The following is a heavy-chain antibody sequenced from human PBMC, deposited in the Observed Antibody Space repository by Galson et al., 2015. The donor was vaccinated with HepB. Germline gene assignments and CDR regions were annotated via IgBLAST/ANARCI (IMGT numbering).Heavy chain of an antibody. V-gene: IGHV5-51*01. CDR3: ARLSDGCPGT. J-gene: IGHJ5*02. Sequence: QSGAEVKKPGESLKISCKGSGYSFTNYWIVWVRQMPGKGLEWMGIMYPGDSDTRYRPSFQGHVTMAADTSISTANLQWSILKASDTAMYYCARLSDGCPGTWGQGTLVTVSS. CDR1: GYSFTNYW. D-gene: IGHD5-24*01. CDR2: MYPGDSDT.